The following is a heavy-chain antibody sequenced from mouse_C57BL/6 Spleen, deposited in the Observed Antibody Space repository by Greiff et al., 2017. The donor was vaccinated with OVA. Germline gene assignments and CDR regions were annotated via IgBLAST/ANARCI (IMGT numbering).Heavy chain of an antibody. CDR2: IDPSDSYT. CDR1: GYTFTSYW. J-gene: IGHJ4*01. CDR3: ARHYGSSSYAMDY. Sequence: QVQLQQSGAELVMPGASVKLSCKASGYTFTSYWMHWVKQRPGQGLEWIGEIDPSDSYTNYNQKFKGKSTLTVDKSSSTAYMQLSSLTSEDSAVYYCARHYGSSSYAMDYWGQGTSVTVSS. D-gene: IGHD1-1*01. V-gene: IGHV1-69*01.